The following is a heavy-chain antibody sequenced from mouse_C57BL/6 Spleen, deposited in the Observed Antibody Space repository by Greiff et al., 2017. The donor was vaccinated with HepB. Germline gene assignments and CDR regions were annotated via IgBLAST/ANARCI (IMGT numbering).Heavy chain of an antibody. Sequence: VQLQQPGAELVRPGTSVKLSCKASGYTFTSYWMHWVKQRPGQGLEWIGVIDPYDSYTNYNQKFKGKATLTVDTSSSTAYMQLSSLTSEDTAVYYCAREGYSNYNYAMDYWGQGTSVTVSS. J-gene: IGHJ4*01. CDR2: IDPYDSYT. D-gene: IGHD2-5*01. V-gene: IGHV1-59*01. CDR3: AREGYSNYNYAMDY. CDR1: GYTFTSYW.